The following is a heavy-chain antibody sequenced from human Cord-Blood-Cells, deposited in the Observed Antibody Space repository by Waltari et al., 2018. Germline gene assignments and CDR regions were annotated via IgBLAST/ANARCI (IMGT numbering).Heavy chain of an antibody. V-gene: IGHV4-59*11. CDR3: ARDYSSSWYNWFDP. J-gene: IGHJ5*02. D-gene: IGHD6-13*01. Sequence: QVQLQESGPGLVKPSETLSLTCTVSGGSISSHYWSWIRQPPGEGLEWIGYIYYSGSTNTNTSLKSRVTISVDTSKNQFSLKLSSVTAADTAVYYCARDYSSSWYNWFDPWGQGTLVTVSS. CDR2: IYYSGST. CDR1: GGSISSHY.